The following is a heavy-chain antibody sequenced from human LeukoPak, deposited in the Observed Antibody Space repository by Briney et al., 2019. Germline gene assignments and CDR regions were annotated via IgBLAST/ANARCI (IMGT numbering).Heavy chain of an antibody. CDR3: ARVGGSYYGGHYYFDY. CDR1: GYTFTGYY. V-gene: IGHV1-2*02. J-gene: IGHJ4*02. Sequence: GASVKVSCKASGYTFTGYYMHWVRQAPGQGLEWMGWISPNSGGTNYAQKFQGRVTMTRDTSISTAYMELSRLRSDDTAVYYCARVGGSYYGGHYYFDYWGQGTLVTVSS. CDR2: ISPNSGGT. D-gene: IGHD1-26*01.